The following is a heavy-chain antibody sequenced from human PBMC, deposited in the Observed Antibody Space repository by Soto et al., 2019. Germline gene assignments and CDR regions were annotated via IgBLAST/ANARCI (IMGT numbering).Heavy chain of an antibody. CDR3: ARVDTAMSAFDY. J-gene: IGHJ4*02. D-gene: IGHD5-18*01. CDR1: GFTFSSYD. Sequence: SGGSLRLSCAASGFTFSSYDMHWVRQATGKGLEWVSAIGTAGDTYYPGSVKGRFTISRENAKNSLYLQMNSLRAGDTAVYYCARVDTAMSAFDYWGQGTLVTVSS. V-gene: IGHV3-13*01. CDR2: IGTAGDT.